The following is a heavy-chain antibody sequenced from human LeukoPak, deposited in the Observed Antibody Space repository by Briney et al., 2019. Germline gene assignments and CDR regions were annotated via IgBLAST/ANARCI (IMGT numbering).Heavy chain of an antibody. D-gene: IGHD1-26*01. CDR1: GGSITTYY. J-gene: IGHJ4*01. CDR3: ARGVGATHFDY. Sequence: SETLSLTCSVSGGSITTYYWTWIRQPPGKGLEWIGYVHYGGSTNYNPSLKSRVTMSEDPSTNQFSLKLSSVTAADTAVYYCARGVGATHFDYWGHGTLVTVSS. CDR2: VHYGGST. V-gene: IGHV4-59*01.